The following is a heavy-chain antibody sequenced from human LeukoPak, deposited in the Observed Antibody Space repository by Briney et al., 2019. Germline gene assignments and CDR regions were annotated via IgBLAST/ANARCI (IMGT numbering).Heavy chain of an antibody. CDR3: ATDRRREGIDYYYGMDV. J-gene: IGHJ6*04. Sequence: EGSLRLSCAASGFTFNNAWMTWVRQPPGMGLEWVGRIQSKSDGCTTDYAVPVKGRFTIAREDSKNTLYLQIDSLTVEHTAVYYCATDRRREGIDYYYGMDVWGRGTTVTVSS. CDR1: GFTFNNAW. V-gene: IGHV3-15*01. CDR2: IQSKSDGCTT. D-gene: IGHD1-26*01.